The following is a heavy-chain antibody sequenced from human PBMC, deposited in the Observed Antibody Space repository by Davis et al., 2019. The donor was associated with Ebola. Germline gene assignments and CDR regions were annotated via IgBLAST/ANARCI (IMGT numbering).Heavy chain of an antibody. V-gene: IGHV1-69*02. CDR1: GGTFSSYT. D-gene: IGHD6-13*01. J-gene: IGHJ4*02. CDR3: ARAGVREQLDY. Sequence: SVKVSCKASGGTFSSYTITWVRQAPGQGLEWMGSIIPILGIADYAQKFQGRVTITADKSTSTASMELSSLRSEDTAVYYCARAGVREQLDYWGQGTLVTVSS. CDR2: IIPILGIA.